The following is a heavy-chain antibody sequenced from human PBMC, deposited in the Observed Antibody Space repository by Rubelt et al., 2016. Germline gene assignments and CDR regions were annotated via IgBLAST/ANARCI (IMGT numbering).Heavy chain of an antibody. J-gene: IGHJ5*01. Sequence: DVQLVQSGGGLVQPGGSLRLSCAASGFSFSTYAMHWVRQAPGKGLEYVSAISTDGSGTYYANSVKGRFIISRDNLNNMLYLQMGSLRAEDMAVYYCARYGNSCYDSWGQGTLVTVSS. CDR1: GFSFSTYA. CDR2: ISTDGSGT. V-gene: IGHV3-64*01. D-gene: IGHD1-26*01. CDR3: ARYGNSCYDS.